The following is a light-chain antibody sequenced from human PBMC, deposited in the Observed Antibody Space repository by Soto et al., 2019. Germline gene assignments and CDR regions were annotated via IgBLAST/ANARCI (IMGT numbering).Light chain of an antibody. CDR3: QQYNKWPPYT. J-gene: IGKJ2*01. CDR1: QSVSSN. V-gene: IGKV3-15*01. Sequence: EIVMTQSPATLSVSPGDRATLSCRASQSVSSNVAWYQQKPGQAPRLLIYGASSRATGIPARFSGSGSGTEFTLTMSSLQSEDFAVYYCQQYNKWPPYTFGQGTKLEIK. CDR2: GAS.